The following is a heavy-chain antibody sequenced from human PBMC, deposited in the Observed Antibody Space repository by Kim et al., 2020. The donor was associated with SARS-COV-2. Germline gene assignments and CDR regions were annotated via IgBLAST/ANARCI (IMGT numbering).Heavy chain of an antibody. CDR1: GFTFSSYE. CDR3: ARGVYSSSSWYYYYGMDV. J-gene: IGHJ6*02. Sequence: GGSLRLSCAASGFTFSSYEMNWVRQAPGKGLEWVSYISSSGSTIYYADSVKGRFTISRDNAKNSLYLQMNSLRAEDTAVYYCARGVYSSSSWYYYYGMDVWGQGTTVTVSS. V-gene: IGHV3-48*03. D-gene: IGHD6-13*01. CDR2: ISSSGSTI.